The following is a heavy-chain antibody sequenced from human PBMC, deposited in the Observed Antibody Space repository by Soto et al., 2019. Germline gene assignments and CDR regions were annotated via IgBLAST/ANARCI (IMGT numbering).Heavy chain of an antibody. V-gene: IGHV1-69*12. CDR2: IIPIFGTA. CDR3: AREPHSGSYSGGGV. D-gene: IGHD1-26*01. Sequence: QVQLVQSGAEVKKPGSSVKVSCKASGGTFSSYAISWVRQAPGQGLEWTGGIIPIFGTANYAQKFQGRVRVTADESTSTAYMELSSLRSEDTAVYYCAREPHSGSYSGGGVWGQGTTVTVSS. CDR1: GGTFSSYA. J-gene: IGHJ6*02.